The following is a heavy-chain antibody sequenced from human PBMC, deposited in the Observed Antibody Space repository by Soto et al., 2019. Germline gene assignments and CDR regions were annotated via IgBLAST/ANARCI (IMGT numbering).Heavy chain of an antibody. J-gene: IGHJ4*02. CDR1: GFSFSAFG. V-gene: IGHV3-30*18. Sequence: ESGGGVVHPGRSLRLSCAASGFSFSAFGMHWVRQAPGKGLEWLALISSDGSNKFYADSVRGRFTVSRDRSENTLHLHMNAVRIDDTSMYYCAKDFSRGPMGMSLDSWGQGTLVIVSS. CDR2: ISSDGSNK. D-gene: IGHD1-26*01. CDR3: AKDFSRGPMGMSLDS.